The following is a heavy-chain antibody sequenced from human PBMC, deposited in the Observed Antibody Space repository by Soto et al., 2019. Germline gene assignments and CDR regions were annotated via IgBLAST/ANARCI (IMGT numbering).Heavy chain of an antibody. V-gene: IGHV3-23*01. D-gene: IGHD5-12*01. CDR1: GFTFSSYA. J-gene: IGHJ4*02. CDR3: AKDQSGYDYPFDY. CDR2: ISGSGGST. Sequence: GGSLRLSCAASGFTFSSYAMSWVRQAPGKGLEWVSAISGSGGSTYYADSVKGRFTISRDNSKNTLYLQMNSLRAEDMALYYCAKDQSGYDYPFDYWGQGTLVTVSS.